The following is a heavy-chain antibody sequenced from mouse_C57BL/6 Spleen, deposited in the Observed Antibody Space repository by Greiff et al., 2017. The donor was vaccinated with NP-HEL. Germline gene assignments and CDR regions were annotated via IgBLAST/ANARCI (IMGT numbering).Heavy chain of an antibody. Sequence: QVQLQQPGAELVMPGASVKLSCKASGYTFTSYWMHWVKQRPGHGLEWIGEIDPSDSYTNYNQKFKGKSTLTVDKSSSTAYMQLSSLTSEDAAVYYCTRKWLLQGGAMDYWGQGTSVTVSS. CDR3: TRKWLLQGGAMDY. J-gene: IGHJ4*01. D-gene: IGHD2-3*01. CDR1: GYTFTSYW. V-gene: IGHV1-69*01. CDR2: IDPSDSYT.